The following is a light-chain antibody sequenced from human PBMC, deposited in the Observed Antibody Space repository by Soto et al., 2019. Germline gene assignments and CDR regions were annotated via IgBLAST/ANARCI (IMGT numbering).Light chain of an antibody. J-gene: IGKJ1*01. CDR2: GAS. V-gene: IGKV3-15*01. Sequence: EIVMTQSPATLSVSPGEKATLSCRASQSVSNNLAWFQQKPGQVPRLLIYGASNRATGVSARFSGSGSGTEFTLTISSLQSEDFAVYYSQQYHYWWTFGQGTKVEIK. CDR3: QQYHYWWT. CDR1: QSVSNN.